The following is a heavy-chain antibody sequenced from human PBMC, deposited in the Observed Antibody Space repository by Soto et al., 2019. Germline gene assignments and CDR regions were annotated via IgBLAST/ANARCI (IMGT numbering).Heavy chain of an antibody. J-gene: IGHJ4*02. Sequence: APVKVSCKASGYTFTGPYIHWVRQAPGQGLEWMGRINPNSGGTNYAQKFQGRVTMTRDTSISTDYMEPTRLRSEDKAVYYCASVGNCSDISCHPFDYWGQGTLVTVSS. CDR2: INPNSGGT. D-gene: IGHD2-2*01. CDR3: ASVGNCSDISCHPFDY. V-gene: IGHV1-2*06. CDR1: GYTFTGPY.